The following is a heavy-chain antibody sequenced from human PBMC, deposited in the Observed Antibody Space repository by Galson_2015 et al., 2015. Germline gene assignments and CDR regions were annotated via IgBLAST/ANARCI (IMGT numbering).Heavy chain of an antibody. CDR2: IYPGDSDT. J-gene: IGHJ4*02. CDR1: GYSFPRYW. V-gene: IGHV5-51*01. CDR3: ARPSSSGWKPFDY. D-gene: IGHD6-19*01. Sequence: QSGAEVKKPGESLPISCTGSGYSFPRYWIGWVRQMPGKGLEWMGIIYPGDSDTRYSPSFQGQVTISADKSISTAYLQWSSLQASDTAMYYCARPSSSGWKPFDYWGQGTLVTVSS.